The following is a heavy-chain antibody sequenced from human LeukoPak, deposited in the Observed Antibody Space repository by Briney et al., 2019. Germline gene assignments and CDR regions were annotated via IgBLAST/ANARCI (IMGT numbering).Heavy chain of an antibody. CDR1: GFTFSSYA. Sequence: GGSLRLSCAASGFTFSSYAMSWVRQAPGKGLEWVSGISGSGGSTYDADSVKGPFTISRDNLKNTLYLQMDSLRAEDTAVYYCAKALGPTVGFFDYWGQGTLVTVSS. J-gene: IGHJ4*02. D-gene: IGHD4-23*01. CDR3: AKALGPTVGFFDY. V-gene: IGHV3-23*01. CDR2: ISGSGGST.